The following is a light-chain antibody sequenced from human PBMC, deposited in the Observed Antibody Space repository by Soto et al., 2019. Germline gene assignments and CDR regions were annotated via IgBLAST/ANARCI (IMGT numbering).Light chain of an antibody. Sequence: EIVMTQSPATLSVSPGERATLSCRASQSISSNLAWYQQKPGQAPRLLIYDAATRATGLPARFSGSGSGTEFTLTISSLQSEDLAIYYCQQYNNWPRTFGQGTKVDIK. V-gene: IGKV3-15*01. J-gene: IGKJ1*01. CDR2: DAA. CDR1: QSISSN. CDR3: QQYNNWPRT.